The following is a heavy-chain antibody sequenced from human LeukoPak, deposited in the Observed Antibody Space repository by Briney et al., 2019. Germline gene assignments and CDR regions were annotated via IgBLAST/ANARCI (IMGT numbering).Heavy chain of an antibody. D-gene: IGHD2-15*01. J-gene: IGHJ4*02. CDR2: ISTDGYTS. CDR1: GLAFSAYK. Sequence: GGSLRLSCAASGLAFSAYKMHWVRQAPRKGLVWVSRISTDGYTSDYADFVQGRFTASRDNTKNTWSLEMNSLRAEDTAVYYCVVGGSPGYWGQGTLVTVSS. CDR3: VVGGSPGY. V-gene: IGHV3-74*01.